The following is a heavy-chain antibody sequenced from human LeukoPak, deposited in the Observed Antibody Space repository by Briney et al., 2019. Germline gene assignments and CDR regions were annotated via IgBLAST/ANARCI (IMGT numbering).Heavy chain of an antibody. CDR1: GFTFSSYA. CDR3: AKDSLTYSSGWYGVYYFDY. V-gene: IGHV3-23*01. CDR2: ISGSGGST. Sequence: GGSLRLSCAASGFTFSSYAMSWVRQAPGKGLEWVSAISGSGGSTYYADSVKGRFTISRDNSKNTLYLQMNSLRAEDTAVYYCAKDSLTYSSGWYGVYYFDYWGQGTLVTVSS. D-gene: IGHD6-19*01. J-gene: IGHJ4*02.